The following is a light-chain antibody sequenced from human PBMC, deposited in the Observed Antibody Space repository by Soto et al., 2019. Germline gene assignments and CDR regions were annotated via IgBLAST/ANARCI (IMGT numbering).Light chain of an antibody. CDR3: PTHDSSLSGLYV. CDR2: GNT. CDR1: SSNIGAGSD. V-gene: IGLV1-40*01. Sequence: QSVLTQPPSISGAPGQRVTISCTGSSSNIGAGSDVHWYHQLPGTAPKLLIYGNTNRPSGVPDRFSGSKSGTSASLAIAGLKTEDEGDYSCPTHDSSLSGLYVFGTGTKVTVL. J-gene: IGLJ1*01.